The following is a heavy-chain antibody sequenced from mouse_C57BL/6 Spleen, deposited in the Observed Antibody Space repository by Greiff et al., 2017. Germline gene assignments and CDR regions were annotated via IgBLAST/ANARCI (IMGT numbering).Heavy chain of an antibody. CDR2: IYPGDGDT. CDR3: ARRAYYSNYEAFAY. D-gene: IGHD2-5*01. CDR1: GYAFSSYW. V-gene: IGHV1-80*01. Sequence: QVQLQQSGAELVKPGASVKISCKASGYAFSSYWMNWVKQRPGKGLEWIGQIYPGDGDTNYNGKFKGKATLTADKSSSTAYMQLSSLTSEDSAVYFCARRAYYSNYEAFAYWGQGTLVTVSA. J-gene: IGHJ3*01.